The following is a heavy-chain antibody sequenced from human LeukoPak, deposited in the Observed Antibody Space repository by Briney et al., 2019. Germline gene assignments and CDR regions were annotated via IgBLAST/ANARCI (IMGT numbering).Heavy chain of an antibody. J-gene: IGHJ6*03. CDR3: ASANPILLDYYYYYYMDV. D-gene: IGHD3-3*01. CDR2: ISRNGGNT. V-gene: IGHV3-64*01. Sequence: GGSLRLSCAASGFTFSTYAMYWVRQAAGKGLEYVSSISRNGGNTYYANSVKGRFTISRDNSKNTLYLLMGSLRAEDMAVYYCASANPILLDYYYYYYMDVWGKGTTVTVSS. CDR1: GFTFSTYA.